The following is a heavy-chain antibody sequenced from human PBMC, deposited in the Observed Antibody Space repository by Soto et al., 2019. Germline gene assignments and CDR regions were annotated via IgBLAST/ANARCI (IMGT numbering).Heavy chain of an antibody. V-gene: IGHV3-48*04. CDR3: ARDGIYRAYWYFDL. CDR2: ISSSSSTI. D-gene: IGHD1-26*01. Sequence: GGSLRLSCAASGFTFSSYSMNWVRQAPGKGLEWVSYISSSSSTIYYADSVKGRFTISRDNAKNSLYLQMNSLRAEDTAVYYCARDGIYRAYWYFDLWGRGTLVTVSS. CDR1: GFTFSSYS. J-gene: IGHJ2*01.